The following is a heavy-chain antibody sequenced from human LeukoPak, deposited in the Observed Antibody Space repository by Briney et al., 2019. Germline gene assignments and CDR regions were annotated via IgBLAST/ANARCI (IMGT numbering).Heavy chain of an antibody. CDR3: ARDAYTSASDS. J-gene: IGHJ5*01. CDR2: LTPDGIHK. Sequence: PGGSLRLSCAASGFSLSGYWMTWVRQAPGKGLEWVANLTPDGIHKYYVDSVKGRFTISRDNARNSLYLQMSSLRAEDTAVYYCARDAYTSASDSWGQGTLVSVSS. CDR1: GFSLSGYW. D-gene: IGHD3-16*01. V-gene: IGHV3-7*01.